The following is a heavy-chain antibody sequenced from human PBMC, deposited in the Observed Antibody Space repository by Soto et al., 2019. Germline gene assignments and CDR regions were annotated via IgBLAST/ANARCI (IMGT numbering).Heavy chain of an antibody. CDR2: ISAYNGNT. J-gene: IGHJ6*02. CDR3: ATSREPHLQTLGMDV. Sequence: QVQLVQSGAEVKKPGASVKVSCKASGYTFTSYGISWVRQAPGQGREWMGWISAYNGNTNYAQKLQGRVTMTTDTSTSTAYMELRSLRSDDTAVYYCATSREPHLQTLGMDVWGQGTTVTVSS. CDR1: GYTFTSYG. V-gene: IGHV1-18*01. D-gene: IGHD1-1*01.